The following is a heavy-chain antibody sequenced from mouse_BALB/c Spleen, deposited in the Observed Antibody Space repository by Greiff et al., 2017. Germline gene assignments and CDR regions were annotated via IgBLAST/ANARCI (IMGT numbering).Heavy chain of an antibody. CDR1: GYTFTDYE. J-gene: IGHJ3*01. D-gene: IGHD1-1*01. Sequence: QVQLQQSGAELVRPGASVTLSCKASGYTFTDYEMHWVKQTPVHGLEWIGAIDPETGGTAYNQKFKGKATLTADKSSSTAYMELRSLTSEDSAVYYCTRCGDYYGSSSAWFAYWGQGTLVTVSA. V-gene: IGHV1-15*01. CDR3: TRCGDYYGSSSAWFAY. CDR2: IDPETGGT.